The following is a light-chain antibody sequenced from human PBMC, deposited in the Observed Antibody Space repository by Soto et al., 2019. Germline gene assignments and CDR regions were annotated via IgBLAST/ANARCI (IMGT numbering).Light chain of an antibody. V-gene: IGKV3-20*01. Sequence: ETVLTQSPGTLSLSPGERATLSCRASQSVTSNYLAWYQLKPGQAPRLLVYGATNRATRIPDTFRGSGSRTDFTLTISNLEPEDCAGYYCQQYGRSPRTFGQGTKLELK. J-gene: IGKJ2*02. CDR2: GAT. CDR1: QSVTSNY. CDR3: QQYGRSPRT.